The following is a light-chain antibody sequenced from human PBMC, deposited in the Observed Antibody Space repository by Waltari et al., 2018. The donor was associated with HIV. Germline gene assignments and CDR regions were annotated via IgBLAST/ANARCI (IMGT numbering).Light chain of an antibody. CDR3: QQYSSYLT. Sequence: DIQMTQSPSTLSASLGDRVTITCRASQSVSTWLAWYQRKPWQAPKLLIYRASTLQKGVPSRFSVTGSGTEFTLTITNLQPDDFATYYCQQYSSYLTFGPGTKLEIK. CDR2: RAS. CDR1: QSVSTW. V-gene: IGKV1-5*03. J-gene: IGKJ2*01.